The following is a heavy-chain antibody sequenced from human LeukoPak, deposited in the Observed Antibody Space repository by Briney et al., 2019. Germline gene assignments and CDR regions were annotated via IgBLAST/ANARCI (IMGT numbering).Heavy chain of an antibody. V-gene: IGHV4-61*02. D-gene: IGHD3-3*01. J-gene: IGHJ5*02. Sequence: SQTLSLTCTVSGGSISSGSYYWSWIRQPAGKGLEWIGRIYTSGSTNYNPSLKSRVTISVDTSKSQFSLKLSSVTAADTAVYYCARDYDFWSGYTLTNWFDPWGQGTLVTVSS. CDR1: GGSISSGSYY. CDR2: IYTSGST. CDR3: ARDYDFWSGYTLTNWFDP.